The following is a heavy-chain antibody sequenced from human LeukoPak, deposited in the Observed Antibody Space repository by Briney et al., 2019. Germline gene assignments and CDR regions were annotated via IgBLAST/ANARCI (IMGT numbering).Heavy chain of an antibody. CDR1: GCSIISGANY. CDR3: ARFLSGSFGKSYFDS. J-gene: IGHJ4*02. V-gene: IGHV4-31*03. D-gene: IGHD1-26*01. Sequence: SETLSLTCTVSGCSIISGANYWSWIRQRPGRGLEWIGYIYSSGHTYHNPSLRSRVFLSVDTSKRQLSLKLTSVTAADTAVYYCARFLSGSFGKSYFDSWGVGALVAVSS. CDR2: IYSSGHT.